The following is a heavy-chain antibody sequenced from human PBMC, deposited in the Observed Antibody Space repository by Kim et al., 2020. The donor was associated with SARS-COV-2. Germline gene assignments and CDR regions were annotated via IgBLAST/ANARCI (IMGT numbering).Heavy chain of an antibody. D-gene: IGHD4-17*01. CDR2: IWYDGSNK. J-gene: IGHJ4*02. CDR1: GFIFRNYG. CDR3: AKAPADGDYYY. V-gene: IGHV3-33*06. Sequence: GGSLRLSCAASGFIFRNYGMHWVRQAPGKGLEWVAVIWYDGSNKYYADSVKGRFTISRDNSKNTLYLQMNSLRAADTAVYYCAKAPADGDYYYWGQGTLVTVSS.